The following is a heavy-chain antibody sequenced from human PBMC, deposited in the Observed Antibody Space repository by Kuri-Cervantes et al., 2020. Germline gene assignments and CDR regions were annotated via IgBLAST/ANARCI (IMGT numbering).Heavy chain of an antibody. CDR1: GYTFTSYY. D-gene: IGHD5-12*01. CDR2: INPSGGST. J-gene: IGHJ4*02. V-gene: IGHV1-46*01. Sequence: ASVKVSCKASGYTFTSYYMHWVRQAPGQGLEWMGIINPSGGSTSYAQKFQGRVTMTRDTSISTAYMELSRLRSDDTAVYYCARGELSGYGYWGQGTLVTVSS. CDR3: ARGELSGYGY.